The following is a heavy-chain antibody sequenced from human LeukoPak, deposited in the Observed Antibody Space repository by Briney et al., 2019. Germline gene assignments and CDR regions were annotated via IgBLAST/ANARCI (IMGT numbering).Heavy chain of an antibody. V-gene: IGHV3-21*01. CDR3: AREWELSDDFDY. Sequence: GGSLRLSCAASGFTFSSYSMNWVRQAPWKGLEWVSSISSSSTYIYYADSVKGRFTISRDNAKNSLYLQMNSLRAEDTAVYYCAREWELSDDFDYWGQGTLVTVSS. CDR2: ISSSSTYI. J-gene: IGHJ4*02. CDR1: GFTFSSYS. D-gene: IGHD1-26*01.